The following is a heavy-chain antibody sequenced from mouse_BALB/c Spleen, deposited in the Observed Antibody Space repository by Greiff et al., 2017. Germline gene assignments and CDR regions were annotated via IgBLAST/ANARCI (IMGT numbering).Heavy chain of an antibody. Sequence: QVQLQQSGPGLVAPSQSLSITCTVSGFSLTSYCVHWVRQPPGKGLEWLGVIWAGGSTNYNSALMSRLSISKDNSNSQDFLQMNSLQTDDTAKYYYASEGTTTAMDYWGQGTSVTVSS. J-gene: IGHJ4*01. CDR1: GFSLTSYC. CDR2: IWAGGST. V-gene: IGHV2-9*02. CDR3: ASEGTTTAMDY. D-gene: IGHD1-1*01.